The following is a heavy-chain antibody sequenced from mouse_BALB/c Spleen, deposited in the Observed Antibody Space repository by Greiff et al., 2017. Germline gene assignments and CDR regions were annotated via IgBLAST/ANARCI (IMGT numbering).Heavy chain of an antibody. J-gene: IGHJ4*01. D-gene: IGHD2-1*01. CDR2: INPSSGYT. CDR3: ARSRIYYDYDAMDY. CDR1: GYTFTSYT. V-gene: IGHV1-4*01. Sequence: VKLMESGAELARPGASVKMSCKASGYTFTSYTMHWVKQRPGQGLEWIGYINPSSGYTNYNQKFKDKATLTADKSSSTAYMQLSSLTSEDSAVYYCARSRIYYDYDAMDYWGQGTSVTVSS.